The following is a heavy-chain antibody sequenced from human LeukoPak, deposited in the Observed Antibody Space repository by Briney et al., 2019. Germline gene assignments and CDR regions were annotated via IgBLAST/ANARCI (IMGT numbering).Heavy chain of an antibody. CDR1: GGSISSYY. Sequence: SETQSLTCTVSGGSISSYYWSWLRQPPGKGLEWIGYIYYSGSTNYNPSLKSRVTISVDTSKNQFSLKLTSVTAADTAVYYCARVYSRHFDYWGQGTLVTVSS. V-gene: IGHV4-59*01. CDR3: ARVYSRHFDY. CDR2: IYYSGST. J-gene: IGHJ4*02. D-gene: IGHD1-14*01.